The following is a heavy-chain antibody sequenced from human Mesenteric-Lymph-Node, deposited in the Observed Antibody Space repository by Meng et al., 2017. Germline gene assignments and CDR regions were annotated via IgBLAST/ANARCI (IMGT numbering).Heavy chain of an antibody. CDR3: AKDYSGCLDY. V-gene: IGHV3-23*01. D-gene: IGHD6-19*01. CDR2: ISGSGGST. Sequence: LSLTCAASGFTFSSYAMSWVRQAPGKGLEWVSAISGSGGSTYYADSVKGRFTISRDNSKNTLYLQMNSLRAEDTAVYYCAKDYSGCLDYWGQGTLVTVSS. CDR1: GFTFSSYA. J-gene: IGHJ4*02.